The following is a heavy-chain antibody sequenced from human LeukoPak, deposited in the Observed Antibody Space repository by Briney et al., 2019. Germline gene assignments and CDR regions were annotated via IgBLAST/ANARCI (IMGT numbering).Heavy chain of an antibody. J-gene: IGHJ4*02. V-gene: IGHV3-66*01. D-gene: IGHD6-19*01. CDR1: GFTVSSNY. Sequence: PGGSLRLSCAASGFTVSSNYMSWVRQAPGKGLEWVSVIYSGGSTYYADSVKGRFTISRDNSKNTLYLQMNSLRAEDTAVYYRARESRWLAYYFDYWGQGTLVTVSS. CDR3: ARESRWLAYYFDY. CDR2: IYSGGST.